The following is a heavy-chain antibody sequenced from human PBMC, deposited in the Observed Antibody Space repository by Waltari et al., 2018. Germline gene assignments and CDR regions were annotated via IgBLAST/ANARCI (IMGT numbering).Heavy chain of an antibody. CDR3: ARVVPGLYYYDRAFGGCMDV. J-gene: IGHJ6*03. CDR2: IYYSGST. Sequence: QVQLQESGPGLVKPSETLSLTCTVSGGSISSYYWSWIRQPPGKGLEWIGYIYYSGSTNHNPSLKSRVTISVDTSKNQFSLKLSSVTAADTAVYYCARVVPGLYYYDRAFGGCMDVWGKGTTVTVSS. D-gene: IGHD3-22*01. CDR1: GGSISSYY. V-gene: IGHV4-59*01.